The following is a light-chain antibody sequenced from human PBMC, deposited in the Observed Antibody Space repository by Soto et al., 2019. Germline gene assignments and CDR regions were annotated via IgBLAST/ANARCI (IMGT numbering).Light chain of an antibody. J-gene: IGLJ1*01. CDR1: ISDIGAYNY. CDR3: FSFTTDWTHV. V-gene: IGLV2-14*01. Sequence: SLLNQPASVSGSPGQSIPIACTGSISDIGAYNYVSWFQQYPGKAPKLIISEVSNRPSGVSNRFSGSKSGTAASLTISGLQTEDEADYFCFSFTTDWTHVFGTGTKVTVL. CDR2: EVS.